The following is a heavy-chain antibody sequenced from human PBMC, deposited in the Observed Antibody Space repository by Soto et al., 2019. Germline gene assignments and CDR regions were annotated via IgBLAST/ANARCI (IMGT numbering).Heavy chain of an antibody. CDR3: ARIVVVPAANYYYYYGMDA. CDR2: IYHSGST. Sequence: PXESLSLTCAVSGCSISSSNWWSWVRQPPGKGLEWIGEIYHSGSTNYNPSLKSRVTISVDKSKNQFSLKLSSVTAADTAVYYCARIVVVPAANYYYYYGMDAWGQGDTVTVSS. CDR1: GCSISSSNW. J-gene: IGHJ6*02. V-gene: IGHV4-4*02. D-gene: IGHD2-2*01.